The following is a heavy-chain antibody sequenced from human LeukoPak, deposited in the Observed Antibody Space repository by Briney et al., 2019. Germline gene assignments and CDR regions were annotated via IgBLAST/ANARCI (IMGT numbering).Heavy chain of an antibody. CDR3: AREVGVRGKRFMDV. Sequence: PSETLSLTCTVSDDSITIYYWSWIRQPPGKGLEWIGYIDHTGITNYNPSLNSRVTISRDTSKNHFSLELSSATAADTAVYYCAREVGVRGKRFMDVWGKGTTVTISS. D-gene: IGHD3-10*01. V-gene: IGHV4-59*01. J-gene: IGHJ6*03. CDR1: DDSITIYY. CDR2: IDHTGIT.